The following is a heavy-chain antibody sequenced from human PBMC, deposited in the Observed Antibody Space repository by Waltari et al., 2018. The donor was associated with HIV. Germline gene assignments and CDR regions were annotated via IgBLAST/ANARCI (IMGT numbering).Heavy chain of an antibody. CDR2: ITSTSFTR. Sequence: EVQLVESGGGLVQPGGSLRLSCAASGFAFSTYDMNWVRQVPGKRLVWVSDITSTSFTRSYAESVKGRFTISRDNAKISLYLQMNSLRDEDTAVYFCARDRSSSGYYFDYWGQGTLVVVAS. V-gene: IGHV3-48*02. CDR3: ARDRSSSGYYFDY. CDR1: GFAFSTYD. D-gene: IGHD3-22*01. J-gene: IGHJ4*02.